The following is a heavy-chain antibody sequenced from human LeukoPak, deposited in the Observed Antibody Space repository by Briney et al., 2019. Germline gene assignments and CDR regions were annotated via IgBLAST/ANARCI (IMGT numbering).Heavy chain of an antibody. D-gene: IGHD3-22*01. CDR2: IYSGGST. Sequence: GGSLRLSCAASGFTVSSNYMSWVRQAPGKGLEWVSVIYSGGSTYYADSVKGRFTISRDNAKNSLYLQMNSLRVEDTAVYYCARAHTLSSGYYDYWGQGSLVTVSS. J-gene: IGHJ4*02. V-gene: IGHV3-53*01. CDR3: ARAHTLSSGYYDY. CDR1: GFTVSSNY.